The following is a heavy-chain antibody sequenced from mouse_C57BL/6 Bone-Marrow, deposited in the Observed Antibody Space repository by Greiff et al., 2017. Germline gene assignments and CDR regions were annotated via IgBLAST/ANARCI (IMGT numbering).Heavy chain of an antibody. D-gene: IGHD1-1*01. CDR1: GYSITSGYY. Sequence: EVQLQQSGPGLVKPSQSLSLTCSITGYSITSGYYWNWIRQFPGNKLEWMGYISYDGSNNYNPSLKNRISITRDTSKNQFFLTLNSVTTEDTATYYCARGIYYYGSWAMDYWGQGTSVTVSS. CDR3: ARGIYYYGSWAMDY. J-gene: IGHJ4*01. V-gene: IGHV3-6*01. CDR2: ISYDGSN.